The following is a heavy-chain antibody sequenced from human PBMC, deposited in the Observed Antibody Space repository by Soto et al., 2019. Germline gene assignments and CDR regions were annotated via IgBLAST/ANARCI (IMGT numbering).Heavy chain of an antibody. V-gene: IGHV4-39*07. D-gene: IGHD3-22*01. CDR2: IYYSGST. CDR3: ATHTSYYNRSGARTNCLHP. Sequence: SETLSLTCIVSGGSISSSSYYWGWIRQPPGKGLEWIGSIYYSGSTYYNPSLKSRVTISVDTSKNQFSLKLSSVTAADTAVYYCATHTSYYNRSGARTNCLHPWRQGILVNV. J-gene: IGHJ5*02. CDR1: GGSISSSSYY.